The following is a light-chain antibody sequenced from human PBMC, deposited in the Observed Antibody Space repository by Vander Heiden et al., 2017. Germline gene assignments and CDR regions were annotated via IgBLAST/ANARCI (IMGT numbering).Light chain of an antibody. CDR3: QQYNSYPLT. Sequence: IQMTPSPSSLSASVGDRVTITCRASQGIYDYLAWFQQKPGKAPQPLIYAASSLQSGVPSKFSGSGSGTDFTLTISSLQPEDSATYYCQQYNSYPLTFGGGTKMEIK. CDR1: QGIYDY. V-gene: IGKV1-16*02. CDR2: AAS. J-gene: IGKJ4*01.